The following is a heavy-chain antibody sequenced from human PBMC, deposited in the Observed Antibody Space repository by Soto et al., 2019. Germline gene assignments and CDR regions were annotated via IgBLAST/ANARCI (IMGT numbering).Heavy chain of an antibody. Sequence: SETLSLTCTVSGCSIHSSSYYWGWIRQPPGKGLEWIGSIYYSGSTYYNPSLQTRVTISLDKSKSQFSLKLNSVTAADSAVYFCARLEGLATISYYFDFWGPGALVTVSS. J-gene: IGHJ4*02. V-gene: IGHV4-39*01. CDR3: ARLEGLATISYYFDF. CDR1: GCSIHSSSYY. CDR2: IYYSGST. D-gene: IGHD3-9*01.